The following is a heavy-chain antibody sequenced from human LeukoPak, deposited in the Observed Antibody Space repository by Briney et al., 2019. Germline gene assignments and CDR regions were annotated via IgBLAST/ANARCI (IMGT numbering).Heavy chain of an antibody. CDR1: GTFITSYY. D-gene: IGHD2-8*01. V-gene: IGHV4-59*08. Sequence: SETLSLTCTVSGTFITSYYWNWIRQAPGQGPEWIGYGHYSGNTKYNPPLKSRVTISVDTSKNQFSLRLRSVTAADTAVYFCAKWASDNRAFDLWGQGTLVTVSS. J-gene: IGHJ4*02. CDR3: AKWASDNRAFDL. CDR2: GHYSGNT.